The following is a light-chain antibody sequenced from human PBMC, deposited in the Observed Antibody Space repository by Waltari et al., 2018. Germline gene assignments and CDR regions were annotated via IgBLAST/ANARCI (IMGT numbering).Light chain of an antibody. CDR2: AGS. Sequence: DIQMTQSPSSLSASVGDRVNITCRASQSISTYLNWYQPRLGTAPKLLIYAGSNLHSGVPSTFSGSGSGTDFTLTISSLQPEDFATYYCQQSYKTPLTFGQGTRLEI. V-gene: IGKV1-39*01. J-gene: IGKJ1*01. CDR1: QSISTY. CDR3: QQSYKTPLT.